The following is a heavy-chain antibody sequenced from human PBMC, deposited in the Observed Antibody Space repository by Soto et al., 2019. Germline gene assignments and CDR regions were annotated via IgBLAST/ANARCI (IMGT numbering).Heavy chain of an antibody. Sequence: SVKVSCKSSGGTFSSFINYPINWVRQAPGQGLEWMGGIVPNVGTVNYAQKFRGKVTITADKSTGTAYMELSSLRSEDTALYYCARRDTSGFLRYFDYWGQGTLVTVSS. CDR3: ARRDTSGFLRYFDY. CDR1: GGTFSSFINYP. J-gene: IGHJ4*02. CDR2: IVPNVGTV. V-gene: IGHV1-69*06. D-gene: IGHD3-3*01.